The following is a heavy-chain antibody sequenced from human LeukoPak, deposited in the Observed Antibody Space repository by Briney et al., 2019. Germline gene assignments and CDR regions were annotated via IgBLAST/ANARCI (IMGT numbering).Heavy chain of an antibody. V-gene: IGHV1-46*01. CDR2: INPSGGST. CDR1: GYTFTSYY. Sequence: GASVKVSCKASGYTFTSYYMHWVRQAPGQGLEWMGIINPSGGSTSYAQKFQGRVTMTRDTSTSTVYMELSSLRSEDTAVYYCAREQWLGSFYYYYYGLDVWGQGTTVTVSS. CDR3: AREQWLGSFYYYYYGLDV. D-gene: IGHD6-19*01. J-gene: IGHJ6*02.